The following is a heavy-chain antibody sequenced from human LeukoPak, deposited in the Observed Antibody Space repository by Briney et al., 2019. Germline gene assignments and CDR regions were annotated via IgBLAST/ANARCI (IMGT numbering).Heavy chain of an antibody. CDR2: IWYDGSNK. J-gene: IGHJ4*02. D-gene: IGHD4-17*01. CDR3: AREYGDYLPLDY. CDR1: GFTFSSYG. Sequence: GSLRLSCAASGFTFSSYGMHWVRQAPGKGLEWVAVIWYDGSNKYYADSVKGRFTISRDNSKNTLYLQMNSLRAEDTAVYYCAREYGDYLPLDYWGQGTLVTVSS. V-gene: IGHV3-33*01.